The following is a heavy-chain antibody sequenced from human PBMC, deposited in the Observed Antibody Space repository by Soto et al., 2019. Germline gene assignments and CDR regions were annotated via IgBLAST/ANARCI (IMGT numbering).Heavy chain of an antibody. CDR1: GFSFSTYA. V-gene: IGHV3-23*01. CDR3: PKDGVTNSHFFDY. D-gene: IGHD2-8*01. Sequence: GGSLRLSCGASGFSFSTYAMSWVRQAPGQGLEWVSGISGGGGRTYYADSVKGRFSISRDNSKDTLDLQLNSLRAEDTAIYYCPKDGVTNSHFFDYWGQGTLVTVYS. J-gene: IGHJ4*02. CDR2: ISGGGGRT.